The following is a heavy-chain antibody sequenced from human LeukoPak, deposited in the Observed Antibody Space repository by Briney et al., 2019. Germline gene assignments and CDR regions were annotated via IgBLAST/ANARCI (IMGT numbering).Heavy chain of an antibody. D-gene: IGHD2-21*01. Sequence: VASVKVSCKASGYTFTGYYMHWVRQAPGQGLEWMGWINPNSGGTNYAQKFQGRVTVTRDTSTRVVYMEMSSLTSEDTSVYYCATSSTGQLLMSYWGQGTLVTVSS. V-gene: IGHV1-2*02. CDR1: GYTFTGYY. CDR3: ATSSTGQLLMSY. CDR2: INPNSGGT. J-gene: IGHJ4*02.